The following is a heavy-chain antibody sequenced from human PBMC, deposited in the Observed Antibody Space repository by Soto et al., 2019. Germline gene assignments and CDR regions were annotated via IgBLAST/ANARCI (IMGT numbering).Heavy chain of an antibody. D-gene: IGHD6-25*01. J-gene: IGHJ4*02. V-gene: IGHV5-51*01. CDR2: IHPLDSET. Sequence: PXGSLKISGKVSGYNFTAFWLGWVRQMPGKGLEWMANIHPLDSETNYGPSFQGQVTISADKSITTAFLHWSNLKASDTGIYFCAKLGFPGAIYFDSWGQGSLVTVSS. CDR1: GYNFTAFW. CDR3: AKLGFPGAIYFDS.